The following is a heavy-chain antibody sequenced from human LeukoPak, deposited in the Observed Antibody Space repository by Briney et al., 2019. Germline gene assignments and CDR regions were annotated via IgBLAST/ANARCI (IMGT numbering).Heavy chain of an antibody. D-gene: IGHD3-3*01. Sequence: GGSLRLSCAASGFTVSSNYMSWVRQAPGNGLEWVSVIYSGGSTYYADSVKGRFTISRDNSKNTLYLQMNSLRAEDTAVYYCARVTNFGVVITDWGQGTLVTVSS. CDR2: IYSGGST. CDR1: GFTVSSNY. V-gene: IGHV3-66*01. J-gene: IGHJ4*02. CDR3: ARVTNFGVVITD.